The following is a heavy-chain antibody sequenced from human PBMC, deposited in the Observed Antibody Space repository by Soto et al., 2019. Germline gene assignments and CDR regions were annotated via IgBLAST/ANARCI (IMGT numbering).Heavy chain of an antibody. Sequence: GGSLRLSCAASGFTFSSYAMSWVRQAPGKGLEWVSAISGSGGSTYYADSVKGRFTTSRDNSKNTLYLQMNSLRAEDTAVYYCAKVDGERLRGWLDPWGQGTLVTVSS. V-gene: IGHV3-23*01. D-gene: IGHD1-26*01. CDR1: GFTFSSYA. J-gene: IGHJ5*02. CDR2: ISGSGGST. CDR3: AKVDGERLRGWLDP.